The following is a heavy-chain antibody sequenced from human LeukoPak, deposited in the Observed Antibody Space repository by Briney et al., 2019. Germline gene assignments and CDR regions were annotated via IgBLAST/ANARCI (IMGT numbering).Heavy chain of an antibody. CDR2: MYYSGRT. Sequence: PSETLSLTCTVSGGSMNDYYWSWIRQPPGKGLEWIGYMYYSGRTNYNPSLKSRVSISIDTSKNQFSLKLSSVTAADTAVYYCARDRYCIGGTCYSGRFDPWGRGTLVTVSS. D-gene: IGHD2-15*01. CDR1: GGSMNDYY. CDR3: ARDRYCIGGTCYSGRFDP. J-gene: IGHJ5*02. V-gene: IGHV4-59*01.